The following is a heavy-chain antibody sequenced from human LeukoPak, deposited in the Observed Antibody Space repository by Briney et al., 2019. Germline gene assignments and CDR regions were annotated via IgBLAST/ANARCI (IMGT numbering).Heavy chain of an antibody. CDR3: ARDRDGYNFLDY. Sequence: SETLSLTCTVSGDSISSGGYYWRWIRQHPGKGLEWIGYIYYSGTTYYNPSLKSRLTISVDTSKNQFSLSLSSVTAADTAVYYCARDRDGYNFLDYWGQGTLVTVSS. V-gene: IGHV4-31*03. J-gene: IGHJ4*02. CDR2: IYYSGTT. CDR1: GDSISSGGYY. D-gene: IGHD5-24*01.